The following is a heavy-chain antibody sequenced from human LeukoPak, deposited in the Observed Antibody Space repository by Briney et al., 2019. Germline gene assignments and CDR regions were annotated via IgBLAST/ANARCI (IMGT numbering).Heavy chain of an antibody. V-gene: IGHV1-69*05. CDR3: ARVSGDGAEVVY. Sequence: ASVKVSCKASGYTFTSYGISWVRQAPGQGLEWMGGIIPIFGTANYAQKFQGRVTITTDESTSTAYMELSSLRSEDTAVYYCARVSGDGAEVVYWGQGTLVTVSS. CDR2: IIPIFGTA. D-gene: IGHD5-24*01. CDR1: GYTFTSYG. J-gene: IGHJ4*02.